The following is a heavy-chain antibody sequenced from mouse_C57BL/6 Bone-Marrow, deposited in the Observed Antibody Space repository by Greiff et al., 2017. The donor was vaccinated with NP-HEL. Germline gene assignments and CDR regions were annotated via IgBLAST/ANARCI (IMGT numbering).Heavy chain of an antibody. V-gene: IGHV1-82*01. CDR2: IYPGDGDT. CDR1: GYAFGSSW. Sequence: VQLVESGPELVKPGASVKISCKASGYAFGSSWMNWVKQRPEKGLEWIGRIYPGDGDTNYNGKFKGKATLTADKSSSTAYMQLSSLTSEDSAVYFCARRDDYDLAMDYWGQGTSVTVSS. J-gene: IGHJ4*01. D-gene: IGHD2-4*01. CDR3: ARRDDYDLAMDY.